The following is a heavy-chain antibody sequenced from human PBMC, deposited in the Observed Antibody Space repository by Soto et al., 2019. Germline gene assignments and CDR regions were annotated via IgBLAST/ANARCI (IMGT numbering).Heavy chain of an antibody. CDR1: GGSISSYY. CDR3: ASSKIQLWPHVYYYYYMDV. D-gene: IGHD5-18*01. V-gene: IGHV4-59*08. CDR2: IYYSGST. Sequence: PSETLSLTCTVSGGSISSYYWSWIRQPPGKGLEWIGYIYYSGSTNYNPSLKSRVTISVDTSKNQFSLKLSSVTAADTAVYYCASSKIQLWPHVYYYYYMDVWGKGTTVTVSS. J-gene: IGHJ6*03.